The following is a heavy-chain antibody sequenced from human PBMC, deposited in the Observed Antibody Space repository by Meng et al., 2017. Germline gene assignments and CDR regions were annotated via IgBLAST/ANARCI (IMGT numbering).Heavy chain of an antibody. D-gene: IGHD3-9*01. CDR1: GFTFSSYA. CDR3: ASTDTLFDWLYVMDV. V-gene: IGHV3-30*04. J-gene: IGHJ6*02. CDR2: ISYDGSNK. Sequence: GESLKISCAASGFTFSSYAMHWVRQAPGKGLEWVAVISYDGSNKYYADSVKGRFTISRDNSKNTLYLQMNSLRAEDTAVYYCASTDTLFDWLYVMDVWGQGTTVTVSS.